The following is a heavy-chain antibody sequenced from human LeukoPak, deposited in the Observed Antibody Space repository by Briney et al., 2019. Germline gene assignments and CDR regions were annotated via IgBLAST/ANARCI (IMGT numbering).Heavy chain of an antibody. Sequence: GASVKVSCKVSGYTLTELSMHWVRQAPGKGLEWMGGFDPEDVETIYAQKFQGRVTMTEDTSADTAYMELSSLRSEDTAVYYCATDLIGSGYDLPVGYWGQGTLVTVSP. CDR3: ATDLIGSGYDLPVGY. CDR1: GYTLTELS. J-gene: IGHJ4*02. CDR2: FDPEDVET. D-gene: IGHD5-12*01. V-gene: IGHV1-24*01.